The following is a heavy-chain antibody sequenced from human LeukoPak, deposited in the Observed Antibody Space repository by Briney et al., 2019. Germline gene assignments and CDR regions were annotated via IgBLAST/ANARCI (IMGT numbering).Heavy chain of an antibody. CDR3: AKCARRITIFGVVTPWYFDY. J-gene: IGHJ4*02. CDR1: GFTFSNYA. D-gene: IGHD3-3*01. CDR2: ISGSGAST. Sequence: PGGSLRLSCAASGFTFSNYAMSWVRQAPGKGLEWVSVISGSGASTYYADSVRGRFTISRDNSKNTLYLQMDSLRAEDTAVYYCAKCARRITIFGVVTPWYFDYWGQGTLVTVSS. V-gene: IGHV3-23*01.